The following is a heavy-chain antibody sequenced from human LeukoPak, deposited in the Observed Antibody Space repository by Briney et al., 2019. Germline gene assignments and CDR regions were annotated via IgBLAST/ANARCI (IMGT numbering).Heavy chain of an antibody. J-gene: IGHJ6*02. CDR3: AREGPVAATVDYYYSYGMDV. Sequence: PGGSLRLSCAASGFTFSSYWMHWVRQAPGKGLVWVSRINSDGSSTSYADSVKGGFTTSRDTAKITLYLQMNSLRAEDTAVYYCAREGPVAATVDYYYSYGMDVWGQGTTVTVSS. D-gene: IGHD2-15*01. CDR1: GFTFSSYW. V-gene: IGHV3-74*01. CDR2: INSDGSST.